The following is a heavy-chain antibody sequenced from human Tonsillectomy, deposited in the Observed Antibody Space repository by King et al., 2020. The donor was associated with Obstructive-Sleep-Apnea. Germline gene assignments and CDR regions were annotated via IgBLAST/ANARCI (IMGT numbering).Heavy chain of an antibody. CDR2: INPSGGYT. CDR1: GYTFSSYY. Sequence: QLVQSGAEVKKPGASVKFSCKASGYTFSSYYMHWVRQAPGQGLEWVGIINPSGGYTNYAQNFQGRVTMTRDTSTNTVYMELSSLRPEDTAVYYCAREGITVFGAVIASYHYGMDVWGQGTTVTVSS. J-gene: IGHJ6*02. CDR3: AREGITVFGAVIASYHYGMDV. V-gene: IGHV1-46*01. D-gene: IGHD3-3*01.